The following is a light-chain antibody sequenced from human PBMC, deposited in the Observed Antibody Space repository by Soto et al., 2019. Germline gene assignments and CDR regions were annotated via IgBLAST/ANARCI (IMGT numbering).Light chain of an antibody. V-gene: IGKV1-5*03. CDR1: QSISKG. Sequence: DIQMTQSPPTLSASVGDRVTVTCRASQSISKGLAWYQQRPGKAPKLLIYKASNLESGVPSRFNGSGSGTEFTLAISNLQPDDFATYYCQQNNLYPWTFGQGTKVEVK. CDR3: QQNNLYPWT. CDR2: KAS. J-gene: IGKJ1*01.